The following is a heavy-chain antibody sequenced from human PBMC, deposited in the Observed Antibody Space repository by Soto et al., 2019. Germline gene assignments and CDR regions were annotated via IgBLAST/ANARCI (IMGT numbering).Heavy chain of an antibody. CDR2: IFYSGST. D-gene: IGHD3-3*02. J-gene: IGHJ4*02. CDR1: GGSLGISNW. CDR3: ARSHSFDGSIYHSYFDC. Sequence: SETLSLTCGFSGGSLGISNWLILIRKPPGKAVEWLGEIFYSGSTKYNPSLNSRVTISADQSKNHLSLDLTSVTAADTAVYYCARSHSFDGSIYHSYFDCWGQGTLVPVSS. V-gene: IGHV4-4*02.